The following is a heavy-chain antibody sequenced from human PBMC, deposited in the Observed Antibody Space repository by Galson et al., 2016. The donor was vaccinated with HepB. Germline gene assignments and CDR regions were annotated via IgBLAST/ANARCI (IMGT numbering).Heavy chain of an antibody. CDR2: IDHSGST. V-gene: IGHV4-39*01. J-gene: IGHJ3*01. D-gene: IGHD3-10*01. Sequence: SETLSLTCTVSGGSISSSTYYWGWIRQPPGKGLAWIGTIDHSGSTYYNPPPKSRVNISIDTSKNQFSLKLSSVTAADTAVYYCAGHGYYGSGADAFDVWGQGTMVTVSS. CDR1: GGSISSSTYY. CDR3: AGHGYYGSGADAFDV.